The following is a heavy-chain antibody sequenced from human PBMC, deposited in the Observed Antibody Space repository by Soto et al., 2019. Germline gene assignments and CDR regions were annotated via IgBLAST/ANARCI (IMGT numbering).Heavy chain of an antibody. CDR1: GFIFRDYG. CDR3: ASQAFDY. Sequence: PGGSLRLSCTASGFIFRDYGMQWVRQAPGKGLEWLAFIWHDGSKKYYADSLKGRFTISRDNSKNTMYLQMSSPTVEDTAVYYCASQAFDYWGQGTLVTVS. J-gene: IGHJ4*02. V-gene: IGHV3-33*01. CDR2: IWHDGSKK.